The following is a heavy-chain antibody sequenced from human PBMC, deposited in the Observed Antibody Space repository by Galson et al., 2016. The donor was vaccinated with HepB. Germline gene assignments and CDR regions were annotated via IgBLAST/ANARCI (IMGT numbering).Heavy chain of an antibody. CDR3: ATPDYASGSLEY. CDR1: GYIFGNYW. J-gene: IGHJ4*02. Sequence: QSGAEVKKPGESLKISCKGSGYIFGNYWIGWVRQMPGKGPEWMGIIHPDDSDATYSPSFQGQVTISVDKSITTAYLQWNTLKASDTAMYYCATPDYASGSLEYWGQGTLVTVSS. V-gene: IGHV5-51*01. D-gene: IGHD3-10*01. CDR2: IHPDDSDA.